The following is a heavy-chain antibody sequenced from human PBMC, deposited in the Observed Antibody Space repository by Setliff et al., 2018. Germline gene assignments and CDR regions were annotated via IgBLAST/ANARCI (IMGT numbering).Heavy chain of an antibody. D-gene: IGHD2-2*01. Sequence: PGGSLRLSCEASGFTFSSYSMNWVRQAPGKGLEWVAHISYSSGSISYAGSVKGRFTISRDNAKNSLYLQMNSLRAEDTAVYYCARTQVVPASTYSIDYWGQGTLVTVSS. J-gene: IGHJ4*02. V-gene: IGHV3-48*01. CDR2: ISYSSGSI. CDR1: GFTFSSYS. CDR3: ARTQVVPASTYSIDY.